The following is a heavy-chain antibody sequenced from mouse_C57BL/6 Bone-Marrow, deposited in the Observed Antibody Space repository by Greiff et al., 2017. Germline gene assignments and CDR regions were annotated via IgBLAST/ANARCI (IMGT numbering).Heavy chain of an antibody. CDR1: GFNIKDDY. V-gene: IGHV14-4*01. J-gene: IGHJ2*01. CDR3: TSYGSFDY. CDR2: IDPENGDT. Sequence: VQLKRSGAELVRPGASVKLSCTASGFNIKDDYMHWVKQRPEQGLEWIGWIDPENGDTEYASKFQGKATITAETSSNTAYLQLSSLTSEDTAVYYCTSYGSFDYWGQGTTRTVSS. D-gene: IGHD1-1*01.